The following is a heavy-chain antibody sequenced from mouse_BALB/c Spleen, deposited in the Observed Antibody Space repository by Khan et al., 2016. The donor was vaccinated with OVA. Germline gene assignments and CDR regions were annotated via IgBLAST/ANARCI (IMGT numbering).Heavy chain of an antibody. Sequence: DLVKPGASVKLSCKASGYTFTSYWINWIKQRPGQGLEWIGHIAPGSGSTYYNEMFKGKATLTVDTSSSTAYIQLSSLSSEDSAVXFCARSNDYGRSLYAMDYWGQGTSVTVSS. V-gene: IGHV1S41*01. CDR2: IAPGSGST. D-gene: IGHD1-1*01. CDR1: GYTFTSYW. J-gene: IGHJ4*01. CDR3: ARSNDYGRSLYAMDY.